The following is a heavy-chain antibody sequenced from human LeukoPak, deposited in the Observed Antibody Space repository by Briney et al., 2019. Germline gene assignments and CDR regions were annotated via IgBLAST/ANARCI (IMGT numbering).Heavy chain of an antibody. CDR3: ARAPLWVGELSFDY. J-gene: IGHJ4*02. CDR2: IYYSGST. CDR1: GGSISGYY. Sequence: PSETLSLTATVSGGSISGYYWSWIGQPPGKGLKGGGYIYYSGSTNYNPSLKSRVTISVDTSKNQFSLKLSSVTAADTAVYYCARAPLWVGELSFDYWGQGTLVTVSS. D-gene: IGHD3-10*01. V-gene: IGHV4-59*01.